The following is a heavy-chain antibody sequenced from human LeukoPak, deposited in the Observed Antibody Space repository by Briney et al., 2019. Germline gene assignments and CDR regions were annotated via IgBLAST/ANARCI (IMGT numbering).Heavy chain of an antibody. J-gene: IGHJ4*02. CDR1: GGSFSGSY. D-gene: IGHD4-23*01. Sequence: SETLSLTCAVYGGSFSGSYWSWIRQPPGKGLEWIGEINHSGSTNYNPSLKSRVTISVDTSKNQFSLKLRSVTAADTAVYYCARGDWLRWNLDYWGQGTLVTVSS. CDR3: ARGDWLRWNLDY. V-gene: IGHV4-34*01. CDR2: INHSGST.